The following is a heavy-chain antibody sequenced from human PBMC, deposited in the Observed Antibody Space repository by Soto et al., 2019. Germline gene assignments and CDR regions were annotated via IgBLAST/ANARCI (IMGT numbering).Heavy chain of an antibody. J-gene: IGHJ5*02. CDR1: GGTFSSYA. D-gene: IGHD3-22*01. CDR2: IIPIFGTA. CDR3: ARAPITMLVVANWFDP. V-gene: IGHV1-69*13. Sequence: GASVKVSCKASGGTFSSYAISWVRQAPGQGLEWMGGIIPIFGTANYAQKFQGRVTITADESTSTAYMELSSLRSEDTAVYYCARAPITMLVVANWFDPWGQGTLVTVSS.